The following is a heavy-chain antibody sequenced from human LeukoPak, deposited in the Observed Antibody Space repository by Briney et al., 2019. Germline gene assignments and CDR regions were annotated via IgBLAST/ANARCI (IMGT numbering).Heavy chain of an antibody. Sequence: GGSLRLSCAASGFTVRSNYMSWVRQAPGKGLEWVGRIKSKTDGGTTDYAAPVKGRFTISRDDSKNTLYLQMNSLKTEDTAVYYCTTLSLSMVRGVTVGAFDIWGQGTMVTVSS. CDR2: IKSKTDGGTT. D-gene: IGHD3-10*01. CDR3: TTLSLSMVRGVTVGAFDI. J-gene: IGHJ3*02. V-gene: IGHV3-15*01. CDR1: GFTVRSNY.